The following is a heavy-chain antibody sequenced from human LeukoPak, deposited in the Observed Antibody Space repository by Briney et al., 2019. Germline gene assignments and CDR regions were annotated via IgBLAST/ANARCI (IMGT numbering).Heavy chain of an antibody. V-gene: IGHV4-4*07. J-gene: IGHJ6*03. Sequence: EPGGSLRLSCAASGFTFSSYEMNWVRQAPGKGLEWIGRIYTSGATNYNPSLKSRVTISVDTSKNQFSLKLSSVTAADTAVHYCARAAKDYYYYMDVWGKGTTVTISS. CDR3: ARAAKDYYYYMDV. CDR1: GFTFSSYE. CDR2: IYTSGAT.